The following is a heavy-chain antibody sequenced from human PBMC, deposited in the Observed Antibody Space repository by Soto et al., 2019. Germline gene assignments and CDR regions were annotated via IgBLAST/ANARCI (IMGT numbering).Heavy chain of an antibody. Sequence: GGSLRLSCAASGFTFSSYAMHWVRQAPGKGLEWVAVISYDESNKYYADSVKGRFTSSRDNSKNTLYLQINSLRAEDTAVYYCARVLPKYYDIFIGYDYWGQGTLVTVSS. CDR1: GFTFSSYA. J-gene: IGHJ4*02. CDR2: ISYDESNK. CDR3: ARVLPKYYDIFIGYDY. V-gene: IGHV3-30-3*01. D-gene: IGHD3-9*01.